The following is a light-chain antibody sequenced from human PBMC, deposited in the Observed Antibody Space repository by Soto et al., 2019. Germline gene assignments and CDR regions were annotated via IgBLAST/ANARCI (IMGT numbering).Light chain of an antibody. V-gene: IGKV1-5*01. Sequence: DIQMTQSPSTLSASVGDRVTITCRASQSISSWLAWYQQKPGKAPKLLIYDASSLESGVPSRFSGSGSGTEFTLTISGLQPDDFATFYCQQYNTYRMGITFGQGTRLEIK. CDR1: QSISSW. CDR3: QQYNTYRMGIT. CDR2: DAS. J-gene: IGKJ5*01.